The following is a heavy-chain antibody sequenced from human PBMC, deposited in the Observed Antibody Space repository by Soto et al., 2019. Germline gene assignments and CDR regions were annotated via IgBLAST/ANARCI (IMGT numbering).Heavy chain of an antibody. V-gene: IGHV3-30*03. D-gene: IGHD6-19*01. CDR3: VAGPDYFDY. J-gene: IGHJ4*02. CDR2: ISYDGSNK. CDR1: GFTFSSYA. Sequence: GGSLRLSCAASGFTFSSYAMHWVRQAPGKGLEWVAVISYDGSNKYYADSVKGRFTISRDNSKNTLYLQMNSLRAEDTAVYYCVAGPDYFDYWGQGTLVTVSS.